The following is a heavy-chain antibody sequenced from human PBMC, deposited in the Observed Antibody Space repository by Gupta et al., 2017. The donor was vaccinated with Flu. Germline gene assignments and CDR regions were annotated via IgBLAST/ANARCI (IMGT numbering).Heavy chain of an antibody. CDR2: INVNSAYT. V-gene: IGHV3-23*01. Sequence: EVQLLESGGGSVQPGGALSLSCAASGFPSGSYSMGLVRQVPGRGLAWVLAINVNSAYTYYPDSVTGRFHISRDNSMNTLFRQMNSLRAEDTAVYYCGKGSSSSRPYYFDYWGQGTLVTVSS. CDR1: GFPSGSYS. J-gene: IGHJ4*02. D-gene: IGHD6-6*01. CDR3: GKGSSSSRPYYFDY.